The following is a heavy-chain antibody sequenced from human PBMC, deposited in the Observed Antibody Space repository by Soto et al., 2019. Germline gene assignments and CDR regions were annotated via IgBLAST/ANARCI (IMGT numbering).Heavy chain of an antibody. D-gene: IGHD2-15*01. J-gene: IGHJ3*02. CDR3: ARRDDGCSGGSCYSKLIGAFDI. V-gene: IGHV4-59*08. Sequence: PSETLSLTCTVSGVSISSYYWSWIRQPPGKGLEWIGYIYYSGSTNYNPSLKSRVTISVDTSKNQFSLKLSSVTAADTAVYYCARRDDGCSGGSCYSKLIGAFDIWGQGTMVTVSS. CDR2: IYYSGST. CDR1: GVSISSYY.